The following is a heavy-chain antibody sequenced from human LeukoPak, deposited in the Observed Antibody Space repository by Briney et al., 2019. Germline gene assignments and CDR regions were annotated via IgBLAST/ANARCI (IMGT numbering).Heavy chain of an antibody. CDR2: VYTSGST. Sequence: SETLSLXCTVSGGSISGYYWSWIRQPAGKGPEWIGRVYTSGSTHYNPSLKSRVTMSVDTSKNQFSLKLSSVTAADTAVYYCARLITGTTTAFDIWGQGTMVTVSS. CDR1: GGSISGYY. D-gene: IGHD1-7*01. V-gene: IGHV4-4*07. J-gene: IGHJ3*02. CDR3: ARLITGTTTAFDI.